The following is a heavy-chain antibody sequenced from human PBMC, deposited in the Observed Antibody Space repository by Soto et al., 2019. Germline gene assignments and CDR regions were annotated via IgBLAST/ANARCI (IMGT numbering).Heavy chain of an antibody. CDR2: IGGGGDRT. D-gene: IGHD2-21*02. J-gene: IGHJ4*02. CDR1: GFTFSTYD. V-gene: IGHV3-23*01. Sequence: EVQLLESGGGLVQPGGSLRLSCAASGFTFSTYDMTWVRQAPGKGLEWVSTIGGGGDRTYYADSVKGRLTISRDNSKNTLYLQMNSLRAEDTAVYYCAKRYCGGDCYWGFDYCGKGTLVTVSS. CDR3: AKRYCGGDCYWGFDY.